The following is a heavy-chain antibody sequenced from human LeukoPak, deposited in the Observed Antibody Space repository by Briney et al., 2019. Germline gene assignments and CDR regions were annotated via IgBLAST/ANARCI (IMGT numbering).Heavy chain of an antibody. Sequence: GRSLRLSCVASGFTFTGHSMHWVRQAPGKGLEWVGVVAHDEKTIFYADSVNGRFTISRDNSKNTLYLQMNSLRDDDTAVYYCARERQAGGTPFDYWGQGSLVTVSS. D-gene: IGHD1-7*01. V-gene: IGHV3-30*04. CDR1: GFTFTGHS. CDR2: VAHDEKTI. J-gene: IGHJ4*02. CDR3: ARERQAGGTPFDY.